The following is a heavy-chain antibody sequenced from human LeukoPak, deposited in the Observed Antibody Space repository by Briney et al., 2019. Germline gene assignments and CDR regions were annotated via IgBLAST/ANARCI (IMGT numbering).Heavy chain of an antibody. Sequence: GGSLRLSCAASGFTFSSYGMHWVRQAPGKGLEWVSYISSSSSTIYYADSVKGRFTISRDNAKNSLYLQMNSLRDEDTAVYYCARDAYCSSTSCYKGTIFDYWGQGTLVTVSS. CDR1: GFTFSSYG. CDR3: ARDAYCSSTSCYKGTIFDY. J-gene: IGHJ4*02. D-gene: IGHD2-2*02. CDR2: ISSSSSTI. V-gene: IGHV3-48*02.